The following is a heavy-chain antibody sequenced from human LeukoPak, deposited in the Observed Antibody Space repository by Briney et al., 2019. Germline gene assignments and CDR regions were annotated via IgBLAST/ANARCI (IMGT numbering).Heavy chain of an antibody. V-gene: IGHV4-34*01. CDR3: ARRGITMVRGVIPHFDY. Sequence: SETLSLTCAVYGGSFSGYYWSWIRQPPGKGLEWIGEINHSGSTNYNPSLKSRVTISVDTSKNQFSLKLSSVTAADTAVYYCARRGITMVRGVIPHFDYWGQGTLVTVSS. J-gene: IGHJ4*02. CDR2: INHSGST. D-gene: IGHD3-10*01. CDR1: GGSFSGYY.